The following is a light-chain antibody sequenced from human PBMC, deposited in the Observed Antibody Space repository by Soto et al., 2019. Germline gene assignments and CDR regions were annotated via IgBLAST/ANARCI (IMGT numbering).Light chain of an antibody. V-gene: IGLV2-14*01. CDR1: TRDVGGYNT. Sequence: QSALTQPASVSGSPGQPLTISSTGTTRDVGGYNTVSWYQHHPGKAPKLILYEVTHRPAGISDRFSASKSANTACLTISGLQAEDEAEDYCNALRVDHLYVFGTGTKLTVL. CDR2: EVT. CDR3: NALRVDHLYV. J-gene: IGLJ1*01.